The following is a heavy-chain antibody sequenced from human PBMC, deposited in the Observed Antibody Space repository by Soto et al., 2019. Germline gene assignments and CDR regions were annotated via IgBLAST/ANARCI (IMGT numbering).Heavy chain of an antibody. CDR3: ARDTLWGENYDFWSGEEIYYYYYGMDV. J-gene: IGHJ6*02. V-gene: IGHV1-18*04. CDR1: GYTFTSYG. Sequence: GASVKVSCKASGYTFTSYGISWVRQAPGQGLEWMGWISAYNGNTNYAQKLQGRVTMTTDTSTSTAYMELRSLRSDDTAVYYCARDTLWGENYDFWSGEEIYYYYYGMDVWGQGTTVTVSS. CDR2: ISAYNGNT. D-gene: IGHD3-3*01.